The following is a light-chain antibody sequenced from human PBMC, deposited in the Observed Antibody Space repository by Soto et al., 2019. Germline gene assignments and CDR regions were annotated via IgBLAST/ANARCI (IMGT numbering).Light chain of an antibody. CDR1: SSSIGSNY. CDR2: RDS. CDR3: AAWDDSLRGWV. J-gene: IGLJ3*02. V-gene: IGLV1-47*01. Sequence: QAVVTQLPSASGTPGQRVTISCSESSSSIGSNYIYWYQQLPGTAPKLLIYRDSQRPSGVPDRFSGSKSGTSASLAISGLRSEDEADYYCAAWDDSLRGWVFGGGTKLTVL.